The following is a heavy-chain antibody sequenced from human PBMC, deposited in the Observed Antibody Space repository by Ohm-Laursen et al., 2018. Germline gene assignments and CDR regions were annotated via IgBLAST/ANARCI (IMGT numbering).Heavy chain of an antibody. CDR3: ARDVRYSSEVDWFDP. D-gene: IGHD6-25*01. CDR2: ISATGNTR. V-gene: IGHV3-11*01. Sequence: SLRLSCAASGFNFSEFYMSWIRQAPGKGLEWISYISATGNTRYYEDSLKGRITIFRDNAKKLLYLQMHSLRAEDTAVYYCARDVRYSSEVDWFDPWGQGTLVTVSS. J-gene: IGHJ5*02. CDR1: GFNFSEFY.